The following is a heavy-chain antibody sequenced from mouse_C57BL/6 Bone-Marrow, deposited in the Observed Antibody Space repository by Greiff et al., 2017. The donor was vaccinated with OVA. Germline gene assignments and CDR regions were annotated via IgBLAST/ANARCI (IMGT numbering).Heavy chain of an antibody. CDR3: AREGYYYGSGYFDV. Sequence: EVKLQESGPGLVKPSQTVFLTCTVTGISITTGNYRWSWIRQFPGNKLEWIGYIYYSGTITYNPSLTSRTTITRDTPKNQFFLEMNSLTAEDTATYYCAREGYYYGSGYFDVWGTGTTVTVSS. J-gene: IGHJ1*03. CDR2: IYYSGTI. D-gene: IGHD1-1*01. CDR1: GISITTGNYR. V-gene: IGHV3-5*01.